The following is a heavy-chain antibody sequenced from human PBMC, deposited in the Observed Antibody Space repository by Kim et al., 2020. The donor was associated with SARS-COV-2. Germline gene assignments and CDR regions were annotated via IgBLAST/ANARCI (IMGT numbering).Heavy chain of an antibody. J-gene: IGHJ4*02. D-gene: IGHD2-2*01. V-gene: IGHV3-7*03. Sequence: NYVDTVKGRFTISRDNAKNSLYLQMNSLRAEETAVYYCARQVHAGFNYFDYWGQGTLVTVSS. CDR3: ARQVHAGFNYFDY.